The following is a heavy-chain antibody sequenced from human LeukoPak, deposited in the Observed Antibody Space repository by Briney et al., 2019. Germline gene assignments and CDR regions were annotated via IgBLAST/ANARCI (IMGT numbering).Heavy chain of an antibody. CDR3: ARGRGYSQSSWVDP. D-gene: IGHD5-18*01. CDR2: IYSGSTT. CDR1: GFTVSRSY. J-gene: IGHJ5*02. Sequence: GGSLRLSCAASGFTVSRSYMIWARQAPGKGLEWVSVIYSGSTTYYADSVKGRFTISRDNSKNTLYLQMNSLRAEDTAVYYCARGRGYSQSSWVDPWGQGTMVTVSA. V-gene: IGHV3-53*01.